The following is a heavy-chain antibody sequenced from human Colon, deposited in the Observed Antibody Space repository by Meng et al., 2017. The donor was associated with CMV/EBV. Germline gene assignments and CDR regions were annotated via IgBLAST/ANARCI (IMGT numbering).Heavy chain of an antibody. V-gene: IGHV4-61*08. CDR1: GGSVTSGGYY. CDR3: ARERTGRVDP. CDR2: IYYSGST. Sequence: GSLRLSCTVSGGSVTSGGYYWSWIRQPPGKGLEWIAYIYYSGSTNYNPSLKSRVTISVDTSKNQFSLKLSSVTAADTAVYYCARERTGRVDPWGQGTLVTVSS. J-gene: IGHJ5*02. D-gene: IGHD1-1*01.